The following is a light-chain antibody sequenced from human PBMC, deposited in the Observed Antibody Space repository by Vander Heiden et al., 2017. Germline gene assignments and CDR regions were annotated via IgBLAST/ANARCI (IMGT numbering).Light chain of an antibody. Sequence: NFMLLQPHSVSESPGKTVTISCTRSSGDIASNSVQWYQQRPDSSPTTVIYEDNQRHTGVPDRFSGSIDRSSNSASLTISGLKTEDEADYYCQSYDWINHVVFGGGTKLTVL. V-gene: IGLV6-57*01. CDR3: QSYDWINHVV. J-gene: IGLJ2*01. CDR2: EDN. CDR1: SGDIASNS.